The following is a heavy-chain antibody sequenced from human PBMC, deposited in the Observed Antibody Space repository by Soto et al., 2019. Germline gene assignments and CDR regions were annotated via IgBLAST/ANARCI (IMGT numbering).Heavy chain of an antibody. CDR3: ASAYCGGDCSFIDYYGVDV. Sequence: GGSLRLSCVASRFTFSSYGMHWVRQAPGKGLEWVAVIWYDGDNKYYADSVKGRFTISRDNSKNTLYLQMNSLRAEDTAVYYCASAYCGGDCSFIDYYGVDVWGQGTTVTVSS. D-gene: IGHD2-21*02. CDR2: IWYDGDNK. CDR1: RFTFSSYG. V-gene: IGHV3-33*01. J-gene: IGHJ6*02.